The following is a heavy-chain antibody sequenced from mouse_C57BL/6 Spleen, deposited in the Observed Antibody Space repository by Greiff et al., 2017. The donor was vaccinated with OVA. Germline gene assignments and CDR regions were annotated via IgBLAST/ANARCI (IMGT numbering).Heavy chain of an antibody. V-gene: IGHV1-15*01. D-gene: IGHD2-1*01. CDR3: TRGSYGNYYAMDY. J-gene: IGHJ4*01. CDR2: IAPETGGT. Sequence: QVQLQQSGAELVRPGASVTLSCKASGYTFTDYEMHWVKQTPVHGLEWIGAIAPETGGTAYNQKFTGKAILTADNSSSTAYMELRSLQSEDSAVYYCTRGSYGNYYAMDYWGQGTSVTVSS. CDR1: GYTFTDYE.